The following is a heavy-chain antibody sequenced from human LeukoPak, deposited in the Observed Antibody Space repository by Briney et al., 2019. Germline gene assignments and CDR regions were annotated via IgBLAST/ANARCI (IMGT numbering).Heavy chain of an antibody. Sequence: GGSLRLSCAASGFTFSSYGMSWVRQAPGKGLEWVSAISGSGDTTYYADSVKGRFTISRDNAKNSLYLQMNSLRAEDTAVYYCARGVIAAAVEVDYWGQGTLVTVSS. D-gene: IGHD6-13*01. V-gene: IGHV3-23*01. J-gene: IGHJ4*02. CDR1: GFTFSSYG. CDR2: ISGSGDTT. CDR3: ARGVIAAAVEVDY.